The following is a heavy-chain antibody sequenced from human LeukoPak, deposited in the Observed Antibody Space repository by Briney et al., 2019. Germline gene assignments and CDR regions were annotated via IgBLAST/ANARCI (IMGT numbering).Heavy chain of an antibody. V-gene: IGHV1-2*03. CDR2: INPNSGGT. CDR3: ARLYYDILTGYYYYYYMDV. J-gene: IGHJ6*03. CDR1: GYTFTGYY. D-gene: IGHD3-9*01. Sequence: LGASVKVSCKASGYTFTGYYMHWVRQAPGQGLEWMGWINPNSGGTNYAQKFQGRVTMTRDTSISTAYMELSRLRSDDTAVYYCARLYYDILTGYYYYYYMDVWSKGTTVTVSS.